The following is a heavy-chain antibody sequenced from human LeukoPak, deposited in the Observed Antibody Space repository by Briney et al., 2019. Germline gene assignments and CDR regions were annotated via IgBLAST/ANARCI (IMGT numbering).Heavy chain of an antibody. CDR3: AKDYGNYYESGGLDR. D-gene: IGHD3-22*01. J-gene: IGHJ5*02. V-gene: IGHV3-30*02. CDR2: IRYDGGNK. Sequence: GGSLRLSCAASGFTFSSYGMHWVRQAPGKGLEWVAFIRYDGGNKYYADSVKGRFTISRDNSKNTVHLQMNSLRSEDTAVYYCAKDYGNYYESGGLDRWGQGTLVTASS. CDR1: GFTFSSYG.